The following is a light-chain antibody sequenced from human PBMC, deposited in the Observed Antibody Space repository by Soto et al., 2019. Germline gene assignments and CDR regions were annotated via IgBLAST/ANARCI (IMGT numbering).Light chain of an antibody. CDR2: GAS. CDR3: QQYGSSPH. V-gene: IGKV3-20*01. Sequence: EIVLTQSPASLSLSPWEGATLSCRASQSISSQLAWYQQIPGQAPRLLICGASSRATGIPDRFSGSGSGTDFTLTISRLEPEDFAVYYCQQYGSSPHFGQGTRLEIK. CDR1: QSISSQ. J-gene: IGKJ5*01.